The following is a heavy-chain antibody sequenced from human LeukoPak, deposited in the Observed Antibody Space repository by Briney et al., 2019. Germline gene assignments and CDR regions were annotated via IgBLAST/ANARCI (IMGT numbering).Heavy chain of an antibody. V-gene: IGHV1-18*01. CDR1: GYTFTSYG. CDR3: ARVKRSSIAARRAFDI. D-gene: IGHD6-6*01. Sequence: ASVKVSCKASGYTFTSYGISWVRQAPGQGLEWMGWISAYNGNTNYAQKLQGRVTMTTDTSTSTAYMELRSLRSDDTAVYYCARVKRSSIAARRAFDIWGQGTMVTVSS. CDR2: ISAYNGNT. J-gene: IGHJ3*02.